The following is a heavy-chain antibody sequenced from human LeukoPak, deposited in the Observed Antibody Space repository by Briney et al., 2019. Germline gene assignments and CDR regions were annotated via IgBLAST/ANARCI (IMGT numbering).Heavy chain of an antibody. CDR3: ARQWGYSYGHFDF. CDR2: IYHSGGA. CDR1: GASITSRSNY. D-gene: IGHD5-18*01. V-gene: IGHV4-39*01. Sequence: SETLSLTCTVSGASITSRSNYWGWIRHPPGRGLEWIGSIYHSGGAYYNPSLKSRVTISVDTSKNQFSLKLSPVTAADTTVYYCARQWGYSYGHFDFWGQGTLVTVSS. J-gene: IGHJ4*02.